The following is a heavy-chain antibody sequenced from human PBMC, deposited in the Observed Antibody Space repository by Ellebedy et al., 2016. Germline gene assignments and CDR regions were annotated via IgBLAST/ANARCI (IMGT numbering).Heavy chain of an antibody. CDR1: GFTFSSYG. J-gene: IGHJ3*02. CDR3: AGETRPDAFDI. V-gene: IGHV3-33*01. CDR2: IWYDGSNK. Sequence: GEFLKISXAASGFTFSSYGMHWVRQAPGKGLEWVAVIWYDGSNKYYADSVKGRFTISRDNSKNTLYLQMNSLRAEDTAVYYCAGETRPDAFDIWGQGTMVTVSS.